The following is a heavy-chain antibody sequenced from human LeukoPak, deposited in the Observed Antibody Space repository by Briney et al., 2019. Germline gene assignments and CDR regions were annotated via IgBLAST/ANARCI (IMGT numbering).Heavy chain of an antibody. CDR2: INHSGST. D-gene: IGHD3-16*02. J-gene: IGHJ5*02. CDR3: ASFACGGVIVTNWFDP. CDR1: GGSFSGYY. Sequence: SETLSLTCAVYGGSFSGYYWSWIRQPPGKGLEWIGEINHSGSTNYNPSLKSRVTISVDTSKNQFSLKLSSVTAADTAVYYCASFACGGVIVTNWFDPWGQGTLVTVSS. V-gene: IGHV4-34*01.